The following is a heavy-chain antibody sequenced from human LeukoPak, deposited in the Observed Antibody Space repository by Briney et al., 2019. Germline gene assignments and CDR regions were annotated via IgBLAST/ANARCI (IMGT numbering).Heavy chain of an antibody. V-gene: IGHV3-30-3*01. J-gene: IGHJ4*02. CDR2: ISYDGSNK. CDR3: ARDPSSSWYFDY. CDR1: GFTFSSYA. Sequence: PGRSLRLSCAASGFTFSSYAMHWVRQAPGKGLEWVAVISYDGSNKYYADSVKGRFTISRDNSKNTLYLQMNSLRADDTAVYYCARDPSSSWYFDYWGQGTLVTVSS. D-gene: IGHD6-13*01.